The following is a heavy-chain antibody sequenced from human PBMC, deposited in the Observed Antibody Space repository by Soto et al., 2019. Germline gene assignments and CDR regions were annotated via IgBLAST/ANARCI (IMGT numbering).Heavy chain of an antibody. Sequence: LSLTCTVSGGSISSGDYYCSWIRQPPGKGLEWIGYIYYSGSTYYNPSLKSRVTISVDTSKNQFSLKLSSVTAADTAVYYCARDNNNYGLNYYYYGMDVWGQGTTVTVSS. CDR1: GGSISSGDYY. CDR2: IYYSGST. V-gene: IGHV4-30-4*01. J-gene: IGHJ6*02. CDR3: ARDNNNYGLNYYYYGMDV. D-gene: IGHD4-17*01.